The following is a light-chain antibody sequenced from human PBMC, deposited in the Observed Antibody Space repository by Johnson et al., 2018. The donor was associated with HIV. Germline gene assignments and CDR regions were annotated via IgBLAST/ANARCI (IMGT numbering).Light chain of an antibody. CDR1: SSNIGINY. V-gene: IGLV1-51*01. CDR2: DND. CDR3: GTWDSSLSAGRV. Sequence: TQPPSVSAAPGQKVTISCSGSSSNIGINYVSWFQQLPGTAPKLLIYDNDKRPSGIPDRFSGSKSGTSATLGITGLQTGDEADYYCGTWDSSLSAGRVFGTGTKVTVL. J-gene: IGLJ1*01.